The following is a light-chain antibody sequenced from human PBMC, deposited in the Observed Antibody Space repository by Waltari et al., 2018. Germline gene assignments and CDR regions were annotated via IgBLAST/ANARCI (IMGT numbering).Light chain of an antibody. J-gene: IGLJ2*01. CDR1: SRDVGGYNY. CDR2: DVS. V-gene: IGLV2-14*03. CDR3: SSYSRTSTLVV. Sequence: PGQSITFSCPGDSRDVGGYNYASWYQQQPGNAPRLMIYDVSIRPSGVSNRFSGSKSGNTASLTISGLQAEDEADYYCSSYSRTSTLVVFGGGTKLAVL.